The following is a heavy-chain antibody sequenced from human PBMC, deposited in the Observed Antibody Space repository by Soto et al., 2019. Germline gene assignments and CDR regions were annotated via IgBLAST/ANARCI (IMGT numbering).Heavy chain of an antibody. CDR2: ISYDGSNK. D-gene: IGHD2-2*02. CDR1: GFTFSSYA. CDR3: ARDETYCSSTSCYTYYYYGMDV. J-gene: IGHJ6*02. Sequence: PRRPLRRSCAASGFTFSSYAMQWVRQAPGKGPEWVAVISYDGSNKYYADSVKGRFTISRDNSKNTLYLQMNSLRAEDTAVYYCARDETYCSSTSCYTYYYYGMDVWGQGTKVTVSS. V-gene: IGHV3-30-3*01.